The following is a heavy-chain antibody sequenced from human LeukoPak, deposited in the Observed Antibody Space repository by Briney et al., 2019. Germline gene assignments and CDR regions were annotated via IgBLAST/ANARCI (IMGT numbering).Heavy chain of an antibody. CDR1: GFTFSSYE. CDR2: ISSSGSTI. J-gene: IGHJ4*02. V-gene: IGHV3-48*03. D-gene: IGHD6-13*01. Sequence: PGGSLRLSCAASGFTFSSYEMNWVRQAPGKGLEWVSYISSSGSTIYYADSVKGRFTISRDNAKNSLYLQMNSLRAEDTAVYYCARDQGIAAAGTSFDYWGQGTLVTVSS. CDR3: ARDQGIAAAGTSFDY.